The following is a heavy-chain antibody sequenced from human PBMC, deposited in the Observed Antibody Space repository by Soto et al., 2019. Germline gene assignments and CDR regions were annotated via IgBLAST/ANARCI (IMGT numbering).Heavy chain of an antibody. CDR3: AREGDVPYYYSGMAV. CDR2: ISGYDGRT. V-gene: IGHV1-18*01. J-gene: IGHJ6*02. CDR1: GYTFTSYG. D-gene: IGHD2-21*02. Sequence: QVHLVQSGAEVKKPGASVKVSCKTSGYTFTSYGISWVRQAPGQGLEWLGWISGYDGRTNLAQKAQDRVTMTTDTSTSTVYMELRRLRSDDTAVYYCAREGDVPYYYSGMAVWGQGTTVTVSS.